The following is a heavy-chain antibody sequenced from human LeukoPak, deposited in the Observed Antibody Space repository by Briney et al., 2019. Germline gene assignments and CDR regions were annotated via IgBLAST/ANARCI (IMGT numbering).Heavy chain of an antibody. Sequence: AGSLRLPCAASGFTFSTYAISWVRQAPGKGLEWVSGVSPSGNTTYYPDSVKGRFAISRDNAKNTVYLQMNSVRADDTAVYYCARESRYRDYFDYWGQGTMVTVSS. CDR3: ARESRYRDYFDY. V-gene: IGHV3-23*01. CDR2: VSPSGNTT. CDR1: GFTFSTYA. D-gene: IGHD1-14*01. J-gene: IGHJ4*02.